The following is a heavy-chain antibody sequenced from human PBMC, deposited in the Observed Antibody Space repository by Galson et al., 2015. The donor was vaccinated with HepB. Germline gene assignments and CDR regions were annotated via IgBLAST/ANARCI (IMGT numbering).Heavy chain of an antibody. D-gene: IGHD6-19*01. CDR2: INTEGDKT. Sequence: SLRLSCAASGFTFSAYWMHWVRQSPGKGLVWVSRINTEGDKTHYADSVKGRFAISRDNAKNTLFLQMDGLKTDDTALYYCTRGGSRGVPGASWGQGILVTVSS. J-gene: IGHJ1*01. CDR3: TRGGSRGVPGAS. CDR1: GFTFSAYW. V-gene: IGHV3-74*01.